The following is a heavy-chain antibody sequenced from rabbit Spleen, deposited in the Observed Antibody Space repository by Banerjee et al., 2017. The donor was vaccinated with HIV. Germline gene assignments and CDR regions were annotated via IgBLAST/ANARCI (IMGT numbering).Heavy chain of an antibody. D-gene: IGHD8-1*01. CDR2: INAVTGKA. Sequence: QEQVLESGGGLVKPEGSLKLSCTASGFSFSNKVVMCWVRQAPGKGLEWIACINAVTGKAVYANWAKGRFTISKTSSTTVTLQMTSLTAADTATYFCARDSGSSFSSYGMDLWGQGTLVTVS. V-gene: IGHV1S45*01. J-gene: IGHJ6*01. CDR3: ARDSGSSFSSYGMDL. CDR1: GFSFSNKVV.